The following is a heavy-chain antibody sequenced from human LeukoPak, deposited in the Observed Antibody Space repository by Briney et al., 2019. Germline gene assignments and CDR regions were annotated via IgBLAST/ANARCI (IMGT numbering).Heavy chain of an antibody. D-gene: IGHD6-13*01. CDR3: ARQIEDGSWHSFDF. CDR2: INPNSGVT. J-gene: IGHJ4*02. CDR1: GYTFTGYY. Sequence: GASVKVSCKASGYTFTGYYMHWVRQAPGQGLEWMGWINPNSGVTNNAQKFQGRVTMTRDTSTSTAYMEVSRLRSDDTAMYYCARQIEDGSWHSFDFWGQGTLVTVSS. V-gene: IGHV1-2*02.